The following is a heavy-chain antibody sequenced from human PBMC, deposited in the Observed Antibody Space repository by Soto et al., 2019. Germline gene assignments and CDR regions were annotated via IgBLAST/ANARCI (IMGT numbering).Heavy chain of an antibody. CDR1: GFTFSTYS. J-gene: IGHJ6*02. CDR3: ARDYLLHIAVTGDYYYYGMDV. CDR2: ISSSSSTI. D-gene: IGHD6-19*01. Sequence: VQLVESGGGLVQPGGSLRLSCAASGFTFSTYSMNWVRQAPGKGLEWVSYISSSSSTIYYADSVKGRFTISRDNAKNSLYLQMNSLRDEDTAVYYCARDYLLHIAVTGDYYYYGMDVWGQGTTVTVSS. V-gene: IGHV3-48*02.